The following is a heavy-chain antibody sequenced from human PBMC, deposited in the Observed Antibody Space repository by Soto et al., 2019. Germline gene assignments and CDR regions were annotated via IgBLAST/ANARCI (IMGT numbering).Heavy chain of an antibody. D-gene: IGHD5-12*01. CDR1: GGTFSSYA. CDR2: IIPIFGTA. V-gene: IGHV1-69*13. Sequence: PVTVSCKASGGTFSSYAISWVRQAPGQGLEWMGGIIPIFGTANYAQKFQGRVTITADESTSTAYMELSSLRSEDTAVYYCASGWLQPYYFDYWGQGTLGTVSA. J-gene: IGHJ4*02. CDR3: ASGWLQPYYFDY.